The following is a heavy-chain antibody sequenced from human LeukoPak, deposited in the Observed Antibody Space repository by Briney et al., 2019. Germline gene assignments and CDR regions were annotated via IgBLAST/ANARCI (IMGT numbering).Heavy chain of an antibody. Sequence: PSETLSLTCTVSGGSVSSGSYYWSWIRQPPGKGLEWIGYIYYSGSTNYNPSLKSRVTISVDTSKNQFSLKLSSVTAADTAVYYCARVNSSSWYVGLYYFDYWGQGTLVTVSS. CDR3: ARVNSSSWYVGLYYFDY. D-gene: IGHD6-13*01. V-gene: IGHV4-61*01. CDR1: GGSVSSGSYY. J-gene: IGHJ4*02. CDR2: IYYSGST.